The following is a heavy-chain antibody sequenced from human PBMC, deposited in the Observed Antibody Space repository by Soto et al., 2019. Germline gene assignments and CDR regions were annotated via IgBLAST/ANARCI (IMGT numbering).Heavy chain of an antibody. CDR2: IYHSGST. J-gene: IGHJ4*02. Sequence: QVQLQESGPGLVKPSGTLSLTCAVSGGSISSSNWWSWVRQPPGKGLEWIGEIYHSGSTNYNPSLKSRVTISVDKSKNQFSLKLSSVTAADIAVYYCARRALRDGYGLGGDFDYWGQGTLVTVSS. CDR1: GGSISSSNW. V-gene: IGHV4-4*02. CDR3: ARRALRDGYGLGGDFDY. D-gene: IGHD5-12*01.